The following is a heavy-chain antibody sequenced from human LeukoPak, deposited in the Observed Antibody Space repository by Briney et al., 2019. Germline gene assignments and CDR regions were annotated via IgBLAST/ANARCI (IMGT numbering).Heavy chain of an antibody. CDR3: ARYYYDSSGFPYGFDY. J-gene: IGHJ4*02. CDR2: INPSGGST. D-gene: IGHD3-22*01. Sequence: ASVKVSCKASGDTFTSYYMHWVRQAPGQGLEWMGIINPSGGSTSYAQKFQGRVTMTRDTSISTAYMELSRLRSDDTAVYYCARYYYDSSGFPYGFDYWGQGTLVTVSS. CDR1: GDTFTSYY. V-gene: IGHV1-46*01.